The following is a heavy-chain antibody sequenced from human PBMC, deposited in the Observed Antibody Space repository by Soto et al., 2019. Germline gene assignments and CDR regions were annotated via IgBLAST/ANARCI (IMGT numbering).Heavy chain of an antibody. CDR3: AKGTTVVSNWFDP. D-gene: IGHD4-17*01. CDR2: ISWNSGSI. Sequence: GGSLRLSCAASGFTFDDYAMHWVRQAPGKGLEWVSGISWNSGSIGYADSAKGRFTISRDNAKNSLYLQMNSLRAADTALYYCAKGTTVVSNWFDPWGQGTLVTVSS. J-gene: IGHJ5*02. CDR1: GFTFDDYA. V-gene: IGHV3-9*01.